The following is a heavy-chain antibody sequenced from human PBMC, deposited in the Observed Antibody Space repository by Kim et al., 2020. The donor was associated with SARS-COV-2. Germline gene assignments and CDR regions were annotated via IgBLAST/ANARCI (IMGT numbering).Heavy chain of an antibody. V-gene: IGHV1-18*01. CDR1: GYTFTSYG. J-gene: IGHJ6*02. CDR3: ARDRVATITFVWYYGMDV. Sequence: ASVKVSCKASGYTFTSYGISWVRQAPGQGLEWMGWISAYNGNTNYAQKLQGRVTMTTDTSTSTAYMELRSLRSDDTAVYYCARDRVATITFVWYYGMDVWGQGNTVTVSS. D-gene: IGHD5-12*01. CDR2: ISAYNGNT.